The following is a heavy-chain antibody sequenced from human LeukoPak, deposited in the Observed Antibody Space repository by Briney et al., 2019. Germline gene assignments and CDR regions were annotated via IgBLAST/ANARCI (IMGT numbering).Heavy chain of an antibody. CDR3: AHDSSGYQYYLDY. J-gene: IGHJ4*02. V-gene: IGHV1-69*13. D-gene: IGHD3-22*01. CDR1: GGTFSSYA. CDR2: IIPIFGTA. Sequence: SVKVSCKASGGTFSSYAISWVRQAPGQGLEWMGGIIPIFGTANYAQKFQGRVTITADESTSTAYMELSSLRSEDTAVYYCAHDSSGYQYYLDYWGQGTLVTVSS.